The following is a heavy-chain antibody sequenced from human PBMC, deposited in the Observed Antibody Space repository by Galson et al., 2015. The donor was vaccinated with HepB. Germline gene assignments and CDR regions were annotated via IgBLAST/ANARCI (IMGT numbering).Heavy chain of an antibody. CDR3: ARGFWGSVMSYYDILTGGLPSSDAFDI. CDR1: GFTFSSYA. D-gene: IGHD3-9*01. Sequence: SLRLSCAASGFTFSSYAMHWVRQAPGKGLEWVAVISYDGSNKYYADSVKGRFTISRDNSKNTLYLQMNSLRAEDTAVYYCARGFWGSVMSYYDILTGGLPSSDAFDIWGQGTMVTVSS. CDR2: ISYDGSNK. J-gene: IGHJ3*02. V-gene: IGHV3-30*04.